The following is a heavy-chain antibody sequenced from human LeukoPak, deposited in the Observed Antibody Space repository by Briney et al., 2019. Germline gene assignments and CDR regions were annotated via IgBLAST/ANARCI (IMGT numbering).Heavy chain of an antibody. Sequence: PGGSLRLSCAASGFTFSSYSMNWVRQAPGKGLEWVSSISSSSSYIYYADSVKGRFTISRDNAKNSLYLQMNSLRAEDTAVYYCARERGDYYGSGSYWYMDVWGKGTTVTISS. D-gene: IGHD3-10*01. J-gene: IGHJ6*03. CDR2: ISSSSSYI. V-gene: IGHV3-21*01. CDR3: ARERGDYYGSGSYWYMDV. CDR1: GFTFSSYS.